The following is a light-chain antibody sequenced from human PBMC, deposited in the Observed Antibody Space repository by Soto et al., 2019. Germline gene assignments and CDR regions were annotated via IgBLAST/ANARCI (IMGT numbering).Light chain of an antibody. Sequence: QSALTQPPSASGSPGQSVTISCTGTSSDVGGYNYVSWYQQHPGKAPKVMIYEVNKRPSGVPDRFSGSKSGNTASLTVSGLQAEYEADYYCKSYTGINNWVFGGGTQLTVL. CDR2: EVN. CDR3: KSYTGINNWV. V-gene: IGLV2-8*01. J-gene: IGLJ3*02. CDR1: SSDVGGYNY.